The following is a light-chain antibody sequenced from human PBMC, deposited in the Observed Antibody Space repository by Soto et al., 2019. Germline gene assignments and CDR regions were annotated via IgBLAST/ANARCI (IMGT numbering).Light chain of an antibody. CDR1: QSVSSSY. J-gene: IGKJ4*01. CDR3: QQYGSSLLT. V-gene: IGKV3-20*01. CDR2: GAS. Sequence: EIVLTQSPGTLSLSPGERATLSCRASQSVSSSYLAWYQQKPGQAPRLLIYGASSRATGIPDRFSGSGSGTDFTLTISRLEPEDFAGDYCQQYGSSLLTFGGGTKVEIK.